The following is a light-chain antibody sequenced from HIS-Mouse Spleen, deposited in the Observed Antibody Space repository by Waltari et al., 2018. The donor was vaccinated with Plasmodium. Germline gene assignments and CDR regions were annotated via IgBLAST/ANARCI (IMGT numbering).Light chain of an antibody. CDR1: QSVSSN. CDR2: GAS. Sequence: TLSVSPGERATLSCRASQSVSSNLAWYQQKPGQAPRLLIYGASTRATGIPARFSGSGSGTEFTLTISSLQSEDFAVYYCQQRSNWPITFGPGTKVDIK. CDR3: QQRSNWPIT. J-gene: IGKJ3*01. V-gene: IGKV3-15*01.